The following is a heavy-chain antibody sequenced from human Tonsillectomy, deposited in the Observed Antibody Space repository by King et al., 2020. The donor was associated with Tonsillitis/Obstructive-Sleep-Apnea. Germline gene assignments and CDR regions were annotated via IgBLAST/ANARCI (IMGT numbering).Heavy chain of an antibody. CDR3: ARHGRVSSGYYNWFDP. CDR2: IYPGDSDT. D-gene: IGHD5-12*01. CDR1: GYSFTSYW. Sequence: VQLVESGAEVKKPGESLKISCKGSGYSFTSYWIGWVRQMPGKGLEWMGIIYPGDSDTRYSPSFQGQVTISADKSISTAYLQWSSLKASDTAMYYCARHGRVSSGYYNWFDPWGQGTLVTVSS. J-gene: IGHJ5*02. V-gene: IGHV5-51*01.